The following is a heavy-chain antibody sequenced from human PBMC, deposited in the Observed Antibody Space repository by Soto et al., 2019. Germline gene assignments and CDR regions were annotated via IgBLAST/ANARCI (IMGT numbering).Heavy chain of an antibody. J-gene: IGHJ6*01. V-gene: IGHV5-51*01. D-gene: IGHD2-21*02. Sequence: GESLKLSCTGSGYSFTSYWIGWLRQMPGKGLEWMGIIYPSDSDTRYSPSFQGQVTISADKSISTAYLQWSSLKASDTAMYYCARQYCGGDCSTLDYYGMDVWGPGTTVTV. CDR1: GYSFTSYW. CDR3: ARQYCGGDCSTLDYYGMDV. CDR2: IYPSDSDT.